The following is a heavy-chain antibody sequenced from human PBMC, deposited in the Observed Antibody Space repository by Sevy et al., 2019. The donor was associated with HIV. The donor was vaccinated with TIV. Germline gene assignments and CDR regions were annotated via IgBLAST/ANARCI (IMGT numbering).Heavy chain of an antibody. J-gene: IGHJ6*02. Sequence: GGSLRLSCAVSGFTFSSYWMSWVRQAPGKGLEWVANINQDGSEKYYVDSVKGRFTIFRDNAKNSLFLKMNSLRAEDTAVYYCARTGSYADTYYYYYAIDVWGPGTTVTVSS. V-gene: IGHV3-7*01. D-gene: IGHD3-16*01. CDR1: GFTFSSYW. CDR2: INQDGSEK. CDR3: ARTGSYADTYYYYYAIDV.